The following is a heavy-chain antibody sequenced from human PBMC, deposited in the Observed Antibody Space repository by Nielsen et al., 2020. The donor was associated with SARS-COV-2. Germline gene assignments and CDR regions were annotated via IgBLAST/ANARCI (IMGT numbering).Heavy chain of an antibody. Sequence: GESLKISCAASGFTFDDYGMSWVRQAPGKGLEWVSGINWNGGSTGYADSVKGRFTISRDNSKNTLYLQMNSLRAEDTAVYYCARAMGVSYYGGMDVCGQGTTVTVSS. CDR1: GFTFDDYG. J-gene: IGHJ6*02. D-gene: IGHD2-8*01. CDR2: INWNGGST. V-gene: IGHV3-20*04. CDR3: ARAMGVSYYGGMDV.